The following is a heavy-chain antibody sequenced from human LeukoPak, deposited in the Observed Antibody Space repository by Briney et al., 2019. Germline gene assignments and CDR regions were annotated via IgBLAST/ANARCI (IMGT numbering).Heavy chain of an antibody. Sequence: ASVKVSCKAPGYTFTSYYMHWVRQAPGQGLERVGIINPSGCSTSYAQKFQGRVTMTRDTSTSTAYMELSRLRSDDTAVYYCASEKYGSSGYCSAYWGQRALVTVSS. D-gene: IGHD3-22*01. CDR1: GYTFTSYY. J-gene: IGHJ4*02. V-gene: IGHV1-46*01. CDR2: INPSGCST. CDR3: ASEKYGSSGYCSAY.